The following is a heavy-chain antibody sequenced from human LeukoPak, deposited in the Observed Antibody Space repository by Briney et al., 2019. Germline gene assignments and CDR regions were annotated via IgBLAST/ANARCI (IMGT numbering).Heavy chain of an antibody. V-gene: IGHV1-2*06. D-gene: IGHD3-22*01. CDR3: AYETYYYDSSGYGREYYFDY. Sequence: ASVKVSCKASGYTFTGYYMHWVRQAPGQGLEWMGRINPNSGGANYAQKFQGRVTMTRDTSISTAYMELSRLRSDDTAVYYCAYETYYYDSSGYGREYYFDYWGQGTLVTVSS. CDR2: INPNSGGA. CDR1: GYTFTGYY. J-gene: IGHJ4*02.